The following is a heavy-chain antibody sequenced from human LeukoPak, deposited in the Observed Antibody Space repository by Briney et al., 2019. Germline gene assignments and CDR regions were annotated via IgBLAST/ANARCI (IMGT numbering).Heavy chain of an antibody. CDR1: GFTFDDYA. CDR2: ISWNSGSI. Sequence: GRSLSLSCAASGFTFDDYAMHWVRPAPGKGLEWVSGISWNSGSIGYADSVKGRFTISRDNAKNSLYLQMNSLRAEDTALYYCAKDIGSSGRLNGPHYWGQGTLVTVSS. V-gene: IGHV3-9*01. D-gene: IGHD6-19*01. CDR3: AKDIGSSGRLNGPHY. J-gene: IGHJ4*02.